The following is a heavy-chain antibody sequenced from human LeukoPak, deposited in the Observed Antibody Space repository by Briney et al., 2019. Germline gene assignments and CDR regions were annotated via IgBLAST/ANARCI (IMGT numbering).Heavy chain of an antibody. J-gene: IGHJ4*02. CDR3: ARERVDGYNLRTLDY. D-gene: IGHD5-24*01. V-gene: IGHV4-59*11. Sequence: SETLSVTCTVSRGAISSHYWSWIRQPPGKGLEWIGYIYYSGRTNYNPSLKSRLTISVDTSKNQFSLKLNSVTAADTAVYYCARERVDGYNLRTLDYWGQGTLVTVSS. CDR2: IYYSGRT. CDR1: RGAISSHY.